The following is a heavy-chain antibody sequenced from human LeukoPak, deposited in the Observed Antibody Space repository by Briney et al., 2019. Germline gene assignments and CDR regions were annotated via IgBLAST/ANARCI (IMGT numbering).Heavy chain of an antibody. CDR1: GFTFSSYA. J-gene: IGHJ4*02. Sequence: PGRSLRLSCAASGFTFSSYAMHWVRQAPGKGLEWVAVISYDGSNKYYADSVKGRFTISRDNSKNTLYLQMNSLRAEDTAVYYCASDVDIVATITLDYWGQGTLVTVSS. CDR2: ISYDGSNK. CDR3: ASDVDIVATITLDY. V-gene: IGHV3-30-3*01. D-gene: IGHD5-12*01.